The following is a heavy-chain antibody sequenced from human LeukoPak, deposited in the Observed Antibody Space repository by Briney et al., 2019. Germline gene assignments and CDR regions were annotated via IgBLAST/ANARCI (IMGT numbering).Heavy chain of an antibody. V-gene: IGHV1-69*01. CDR2: IIPIFGTA. Sequence: SVKVSCKASGGTFSSYAISWVRQAPGQGLEWMGGIIPIFGTANYAQKFQGRVTITADESTSTAYMELRSLRSDDTAVYYCASIAVAEYYYYGMDVWGQGTTVTVSS. D-gene: IGHD6-19*01. CDR3: ASIAVAEYYYYGMDV. J-gene: IGHJ6*02. CDR1: GGTFSSYA.